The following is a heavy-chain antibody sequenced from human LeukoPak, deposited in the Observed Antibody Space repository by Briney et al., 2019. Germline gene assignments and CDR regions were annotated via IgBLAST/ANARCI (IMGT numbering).Heavy chain of an antibody. D-gene: IGHD3-22*01. J-gene: IGHJ4*02. CDR2: IYTSGST. CDR3: ARGGENYYYDSSGYPDY. CDR1: GGSISSGSYY. Sequence: SQTLSLTCTVSGGSISSGSYYSSWIRQPAGKGLEWSGRIYTSGSTNYNPSLKSRVTISVDTSKNQFSLKLSSVTAADTAVYYCARGGENYYYDSSGYPDYWGQGTLVTVSS. V-gene: IGHV4-61*02.